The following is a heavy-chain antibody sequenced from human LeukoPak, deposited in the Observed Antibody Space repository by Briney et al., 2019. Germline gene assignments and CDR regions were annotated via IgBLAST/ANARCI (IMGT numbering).Heavy chain of an antibody. Sequence: GGSLRLSCAASGFTFSSYAMHWVRQAPGKGLEWVAVISYDGSNKYYADSVKGRFTISRDNSKNTLYLQMNSLRAEDTAVYYCARDAFDQSIVVVIGGARDAFDIWGQGTMVTVSS. V-gene: IGHV3-30-3*01. CDR3: ARDAFDQSIVVVIGGARDAFDI. D-gene: IGHD2-21*01. J-gene: IGHJ3*02. CDR1: GFTFSSYA. CDR2: ISYDGSNK.